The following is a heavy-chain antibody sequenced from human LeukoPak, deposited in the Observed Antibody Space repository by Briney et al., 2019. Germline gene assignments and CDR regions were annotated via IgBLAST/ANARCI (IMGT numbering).Heavy chain of an antibody. CDR2: INPKSGGT. Sequence: ASVKVSCKASGYTFTGYCMHWVRQAPGQGIEWMGWINPKSGGTNYAQKFQGRVTMTRDTSISTTYMELSRLRSDDTAVYYCARDLGISGWYAPPLGYFDYWGQGTLVTVSS. V-gene: IGHV1-2*02. CDR1: GYTFTGYC. CDR3: ARDLGISGWYAPPLGYFDY. J-gene: IGHJ4*02. D-gene: IGHD6-19*01.